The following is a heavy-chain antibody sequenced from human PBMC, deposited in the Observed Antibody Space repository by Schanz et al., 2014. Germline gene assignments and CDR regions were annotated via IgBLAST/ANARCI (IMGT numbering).Heavy chain of an antibody. CDR1: GFPFSDYF. V-gene: IGHV3-11*06. J-gene: IGHJ4*02. D-gene: IGHD3-3*01. CDR3: VRDSFFAFDY. Sequence: QVQLVDSGGGLVKPGGSLRLSCTASGFPFSDYFMAWIRQPPGRGLEWVSYVSRSTPDIYYADSVKGRFTMSRDNSKNTLYLQMNSLRAEDTAVYYCVRDSFFAFDYWGQGTLVTVSS. CDR2: VSRSTPDI.